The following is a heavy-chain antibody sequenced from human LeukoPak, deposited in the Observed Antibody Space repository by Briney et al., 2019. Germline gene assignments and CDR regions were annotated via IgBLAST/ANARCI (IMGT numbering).Heavy chain of an antibody. CDR3: ARGTMYCSSTGCYQLAFAFDI. Sequence: EASVKVSCKASGGTFSSYAISWVRQAPGQGLEWMGGIITIFGTANYAQKFQGRVTITTDESTSTAYMELSSLRSEDTAVYYCARGTMYCSSTGCYQLAFAFDIWGQGTMVTVSS. D-gene: IGHD2-2*01. V-gene: IGHV1-69*05. CDR1: GGTFSSYA. CDR2: IITIFGTA. J-gene: IGHJ3*02.